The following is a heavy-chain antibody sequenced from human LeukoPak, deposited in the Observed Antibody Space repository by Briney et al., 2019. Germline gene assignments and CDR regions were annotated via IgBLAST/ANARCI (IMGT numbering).Heavy chain of an antibody. J-gene: IGHJ2*01. CDR2: ISHSGST. CDR1: GGSIISGGYS. D-gene: IGHD6-13*01. Sequence: SQTLSLTCAVSGGSIISGGYSWSWIRQPPGKGLEWIGDISHSGSTYYNPSLKSRVTISVDRSKNQFSLKLTSVTAADTAVYYCARYSSTWPYWYFDLWGRGTLVTVSS. CDR3: ARYSSTWPYWYFDL. V-gene: IGHV4-30-2*01.